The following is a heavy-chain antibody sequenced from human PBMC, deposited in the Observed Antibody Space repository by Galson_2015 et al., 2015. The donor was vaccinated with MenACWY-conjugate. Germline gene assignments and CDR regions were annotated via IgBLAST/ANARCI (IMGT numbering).Heavy chain of an antibody. J-gene: IGHJ5*02. Sequence: SLRLSCAASGFTVSTSCMSWVRQAPGEGLEWVSIICSGSTTKYADSVKGRFTISGGNSKSTVYLQMNSLRVEDAAMYYCARSGVGYGERWLDPWGQGTLVTVSS. D-gene: IGHD3-3*01. CDR1: GFTVSTSC. CDR2: ICSGSTT. CDR3: ARSGVGYGERWLDP. V-gene: IGHV3-53*01.